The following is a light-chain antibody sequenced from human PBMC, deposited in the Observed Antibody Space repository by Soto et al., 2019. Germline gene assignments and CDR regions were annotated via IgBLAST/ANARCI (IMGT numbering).Light chain of an antibody. CDR1: SSDIGSHDY. V-gene: IGLV2-14*01. Sequence: ALTQPASVSGSPGQSITISFTGTSSDIGSHDYVSWYQHHPGKAPKLIIYEVTNRPSGVSDRFSGSKSGSTASLTISGLQAEDEADYHCTSYTSNTALVFGTGTKVTVL. CDR3: TSYTSNTALV. CDR2: EVT. J-gene: IGLJ1*01.